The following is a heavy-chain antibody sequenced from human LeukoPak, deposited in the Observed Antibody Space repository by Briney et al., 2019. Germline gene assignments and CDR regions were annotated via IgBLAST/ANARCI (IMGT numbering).Heavy chain of an antibody. D-gene: IGHD2-2*01. V-gene: IGHV4-4*07. CDR3: ARERYCSSTSCYEGDYFDY. CDR2: IYTSGST. CDR1: GGSISSYY. Sequence: SETLSLTCTVSGGSISSYYWSWIRQPAGKGLGWIGRIYTSGSTNYNPSLKSRVTMSVDTSKNQFSLKLSSVTAADTAVYYCARERYCSSTSCYEGDYFDYWGQGTLVTVSS. J-gene: IGHJ4*02.